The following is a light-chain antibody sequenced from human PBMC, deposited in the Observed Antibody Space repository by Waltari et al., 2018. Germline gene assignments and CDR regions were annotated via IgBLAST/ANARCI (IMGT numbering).Light chain of an antibody. Sequence: QSVLTQPPPVSGAPGPSLTISCTGTSSNIRAGYDVHWYQQFPGTAPKLLIYSNNNRPSGVPGRFSASKSGTSASLAITGLQAEDEADYYCQSYDKLLSGSLFGGGTKLTV. CDR2: SNN. J-gene: IGLJ3*02. CDR1: SSNIRAGYD. V-gene: IGLV1-40*01. CDR3: QSYDKLLSGSL.